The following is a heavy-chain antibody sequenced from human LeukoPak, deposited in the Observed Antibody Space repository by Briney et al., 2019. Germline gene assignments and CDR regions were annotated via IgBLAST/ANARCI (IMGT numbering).Heavy chain of an antibody. Sequence: GGSLRLSCTASGFTFGDYAMSWFRQAPGKGLEWVGFIRSKAYGGTTEYAASVKGRFTISRDDSKRIAYLQMNSLKTEDTAVYYCTRDALSSYYYYYGMDVWGQGTTVTVSS. D-gene: IGHD3-16*01. CDR1: GFTFGDYA. CDR2: IRSKAYGGTT. CDR3: TRDALSSYYYYYGMDV. J-gene: IGHJ6*02. V-gene: IGHV3-49*03.